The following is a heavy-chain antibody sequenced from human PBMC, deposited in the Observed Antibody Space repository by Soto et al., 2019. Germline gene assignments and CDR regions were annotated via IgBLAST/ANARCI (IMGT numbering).Heavy chain of an antibody. CDR1: GGSISSGGYS. D-gene: IGHD3-3*01. V-gene: IGHV4-30-2*01. CDR3: ARSRRYAFDI. Sequence: QLQLQESGSGLVKPSQTLSLTCAVSGGSISSGGYSWSWIRQPPGKGLEWIGYIYHSGSTYYNTSLKSRVTKSVDSSKTQCSLKLSSVTAADTAVDYCARSRRYAFDIWGQGTMVTVSS. J-gene: IGHJ3*02. CDR2: IYHSGST.